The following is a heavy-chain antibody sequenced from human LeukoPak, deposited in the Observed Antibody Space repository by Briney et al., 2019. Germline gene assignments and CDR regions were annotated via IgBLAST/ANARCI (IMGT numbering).Heavy chain of an antibody. Sequence: SETLSLTCIVSGGAISSYYWNWIRQPPGKGLEWIGHIYYSGSSHYNPSLKSRVTISVDTSKNQFSLKLSSVTAADTAVYYCARAQKKYYYDSSGYHSRDYFDYWGQGTLVTVSS. J-gene: IGHJ4*02. V-gene: IGHV4-59*01. CDR1: GGAISSYY. CDR3: ARAQKKYYYDSSGYHSRDYFDY. CDR2: IYYSGSS. D-gene: IGHD3-22*01.